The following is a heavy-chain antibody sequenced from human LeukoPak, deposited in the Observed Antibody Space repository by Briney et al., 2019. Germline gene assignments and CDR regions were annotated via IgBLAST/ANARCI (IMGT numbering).Heavy chain of an antibody. J-gene: IGHJ4*02. V-gene: IGHV1-69*05. D-gene: IGHD2-2*01. CDR3: HTRKKKDQLLSFDY. CDR1: GGTFSSYA. Sequence: SVKVSCKASGGTFSSYAISWVRQAPGQGLEWMGGIIPIFGTANYAQKFQGRVTITTDESTSTAYMELSSLRSEDTAVYYCHTRKKKDQLLSFDYWGQGTLVTVSS. CDR2: IIPIFGTA.